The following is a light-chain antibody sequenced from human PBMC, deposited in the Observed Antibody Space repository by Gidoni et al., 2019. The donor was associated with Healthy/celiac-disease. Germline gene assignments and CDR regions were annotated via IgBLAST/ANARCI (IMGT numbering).Light chain of an antibody. V-gene: IGKV4-1*01. CDR3: QKYHGTPWT. Sequence: DIVMTQSPDSLALSLGERATINCKSSQSVLYSPDSKNYLAWYQQKPGQPPKLLIYWASVREFGVPDRFSGSGSGTDFTLTISSLQAEDVAVYYCQKYHGTPWTFGQGTKVEIK. CDR1: QSVLYSPDSKNY. J-gene: IGKJ1*01. CDR2: WAS.